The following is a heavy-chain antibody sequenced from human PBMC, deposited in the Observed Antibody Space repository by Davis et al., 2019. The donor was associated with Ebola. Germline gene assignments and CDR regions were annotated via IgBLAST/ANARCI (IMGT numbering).Heavy chain of an antibody. CDR2: INPNSGGT. J-gene: IGHJ6*02. V-gene: IGHV1-2*04. Sequence: ASVKVSCKASGYTFTGYYMHWVRQAPGQGLEWMGWINPNSGGTNYAQKFQGWVTMTRDTSISTAYMELSRLRSDDTAVYYCARAGTEAYYYYGMDVWGQGTTVTVSS. D-gene: IGHD1-1*01. CDR3: ARAGTEAYYYYGMDV. CDR1: GYTFTGYY.